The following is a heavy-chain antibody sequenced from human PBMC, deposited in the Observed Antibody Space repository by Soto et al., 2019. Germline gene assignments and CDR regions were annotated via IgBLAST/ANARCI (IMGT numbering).Heavy chain of an antibody. CDR3: VKDKSAGSSGWTGFDY. CDR1: GFTFDNYA. J-gene: IGHJ4*02. CDR2: INWNSGLI. V-gene: IGHV3-9*01. D-gene: IGHD6-19*01. Sequence: GGSLRLSCAASGFTFDNYAIHWVRQTPGKGLEWVSGINWNSGLIVYANSVKGRFTISRDNAKNSLYLQVSSLKTEDTALYYCVKDKSAGSSGWTGFDYWGQGTLGTVS.